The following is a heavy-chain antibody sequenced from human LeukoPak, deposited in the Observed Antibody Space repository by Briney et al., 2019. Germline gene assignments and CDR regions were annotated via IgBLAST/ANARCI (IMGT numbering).Heavy chain of an antibody. V-gene: IGHV4-59*01. CDR3: ARGYHDFSGYWLSYFDY. CDR2: IYYSGST. Sequence: SETLSLTCTVSGDSISSYYWTWIRQPPGKGLEWIGYIYYSGSTNYNPSLKSRVTISIDTSKNQFSLKLSSVTAAGTAVYYCARGYHDFSGYWLSYFDYWGQGTLVTVSS. J-gene: IGHJ4*02. D-gene: IGHD3-22*01. CDR1: GDSISSYY.